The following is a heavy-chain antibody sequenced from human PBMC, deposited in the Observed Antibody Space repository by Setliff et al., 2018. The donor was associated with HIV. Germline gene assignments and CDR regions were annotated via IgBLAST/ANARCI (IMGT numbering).Heavy chain of an antibody. J-gene: IGHJ4*02. V-gene: IGHV4-34*01. D-gene: IGHD6-19*01. Sequence: KTSETLSLTCAVYGGSFSGYYWSWIRQPPGKGLEWLGEVTHSGRTTYNPSLESRVTTSVDPSKKQFSLKLTSVTAADTAVYDCARGDRDNSGWSSYYFDYWGQGTLVTVSS. CDR3: ARGDRDNSGWSSYYFDY. CDR1: GGSFSGYY. CDR2: VTHSGRT.